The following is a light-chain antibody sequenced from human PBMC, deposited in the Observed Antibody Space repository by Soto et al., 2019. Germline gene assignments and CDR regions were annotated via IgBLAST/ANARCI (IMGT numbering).Light chain of an antibody. CDR3: CSYAGSHTYV. CDR2: HVS. J-gene: IGLJ1*01. Sequence: QSVLTQPRSVSGSPGQSVAISCTGTSSDVGGYNYVSWYQQHPGKAPELVIYHVSRRPSGVPDRFSGSKSDNTASLTISGLQAEDEADYYCCSYAGSHTYVFGTGTQLTVL. CDR1: SSDVGGYNY. V-gene: IGLV2-11*01.